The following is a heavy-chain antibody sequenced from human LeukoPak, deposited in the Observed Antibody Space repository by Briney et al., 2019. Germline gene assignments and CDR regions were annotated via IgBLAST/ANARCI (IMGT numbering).Heavy chain of an antibody. V-gene: IGHV3-33*08. CDR3: ARTGYSSGWLGGFDY. D-gene: IGHD6-19*01. Sequence: GGSLRLSCAASGFTFSSYAMSWVRQAPGKGLEWVAVIWYDGSNKYYADSVKGRFTISRDNSKNTLYLQMNSLRAEDTAVYYCARTGYSSGWLGGFDYWGQGTLVTVSS. CDR2: IWYDGSNK. J-gene: IGHJ4*02. CDR1: GFTFSSYA.